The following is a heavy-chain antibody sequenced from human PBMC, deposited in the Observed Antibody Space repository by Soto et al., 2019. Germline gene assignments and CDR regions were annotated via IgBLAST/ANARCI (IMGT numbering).Heavy chain of an antibody. CDR2: IIPIFGTA. D-gene: IGHD2-15*01. J-gene: IGHJ3*02. CDR3: ARDAAYCSGGSCYSTRKAFDI. V-gene: IGHV1-69*13. Sequence: SVKVSCKASGGTFSSYAISWVRQAPGQGLEWMGGIIPIFGTANYAQKFQGRVTITADESTSTAYMELSSLKSEDTAVYYCARDAAYCSGGSCYSTRKAFDIWGQGTMVTVSS. CDR1: GGTFSSYA.